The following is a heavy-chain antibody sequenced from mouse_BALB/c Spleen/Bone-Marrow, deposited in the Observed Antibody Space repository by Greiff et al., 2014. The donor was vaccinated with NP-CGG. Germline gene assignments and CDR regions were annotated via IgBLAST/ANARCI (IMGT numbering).Heavy chain of an antibody. Sequence: VQLQQSGPGLVKPSQSLSLTCSVTGYSITSGYYWNWIRQFPGNKLEWMGYISYDGSNNYNPSLKNRISITRDTSKNQFFLKLNSVTTEDTATYYCARAGYGNFYAMDYWGQGTSVTVSS. CDR3: ARAGYGNFYAMDY. CDR2: ISYDGSN. D-gene: IGHD2-10*02. CDR1: GYSITSGYY. V-gene: IGHV3-6*02. J-gene: IGHJ4*01.